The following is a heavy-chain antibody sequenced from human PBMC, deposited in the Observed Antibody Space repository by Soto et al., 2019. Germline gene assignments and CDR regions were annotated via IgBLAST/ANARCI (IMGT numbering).Heavy chain of an antibody. CDR2: ISYDVNNK. V-gene: IGHV3-30-3*01. CDR1: GFTFSDYT. Sequence: QVQLVESGGGVVQPGRSLRLSCAASGFTFSDYTMHWVRQAPGKGLEWVAVISYDVNNKDYPDSVKGRFTISRDNFQNPVYLEMNSLRPEDTGVYYCARVTRDGWQFFELWGQGTLVTVSS. D-gene: IGHD6-19*01. J-gene: IGHJ4*02. CDR3: ARVTRDGWQFFEL.